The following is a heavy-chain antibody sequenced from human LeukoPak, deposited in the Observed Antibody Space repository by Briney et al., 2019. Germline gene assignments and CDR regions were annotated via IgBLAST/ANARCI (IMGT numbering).Heavy chain of an antibody. V-gene: IGHV4-59*11. Sequence: SETLSLTCTVSGGSISSHYWSWIRQPPGKGLEGIGYIYYSGRKNYNPSLKSGGTISIDTSNNQFSLKLSSVTPADTAVYYCARVGIALWTYFDYWGQGTLVTVSS. CDR2: IYYSGRK. CDR1: GGSISSHY. D-gene: IGHD5-18*01. CDR3: ARVGIALWTYFDY. J-gene: IGHJ4*02.